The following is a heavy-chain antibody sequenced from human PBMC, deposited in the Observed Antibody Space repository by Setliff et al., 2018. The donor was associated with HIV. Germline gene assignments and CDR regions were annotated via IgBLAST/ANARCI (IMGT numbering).Heavy chain of an antibody. D-gene: IGHD5-12*01. CDR2: IYYSGST. CDR3: ARAEMATIVAFDI. J-gene: IGHJ3*02. V-gene: IGHV4-59*01. Sequence: PSETLSLTCTVSGGSISGYYWNWIRQPAGKGLECIGYIYYSGSTKYNPSLTSRVTISVDTSKNHFSLKLTSVTAADTAVYYCARAEMATIVAFDIWGQGTMVTVSS. CDR1: GGSISGYY.